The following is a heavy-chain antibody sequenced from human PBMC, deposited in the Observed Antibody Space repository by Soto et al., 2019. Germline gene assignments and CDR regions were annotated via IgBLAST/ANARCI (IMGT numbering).Heavy chain of an antibody. J-gene: IGHJ5*02. V-gene: IGHV3-48*01. CDR3: ARGSLGVVVVPAAIDWFDP. D-gene: IGHD2-2*01. Sequence: GGSLRLSCAASGFTFSSYSMNWVRQAPGKGLEWVSYISSSSSTIYYADSVKGRFTISRDNAKNSLYLQMNSLGAEDTAVYYCARGSLGVVVVPAAIDWFDPCGQGTLVTVSS. CDR2: ISSSSSTI. CDR1: GFTFSSYS.